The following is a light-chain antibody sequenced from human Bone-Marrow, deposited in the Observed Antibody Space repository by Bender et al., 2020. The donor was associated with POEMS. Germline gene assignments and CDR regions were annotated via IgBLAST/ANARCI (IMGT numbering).Light chain of an antibody. J-gene: IGLJ1*01. CDR2: TNN. Sequence: QSVLTQPPSVSGTPGQRVTISCSGSGSNIGGYPVNWYQQLPGTAPRLLIYTNNERPSGVSTRFSGSKSGNTASLTISGLQTEDEAEYYCCAYAGSSSYVFGTGTKVTVL. V-gene: IGLV1-44*01. CDR3: CAYAGSSSYV. CDR1: GSNIGGYP.